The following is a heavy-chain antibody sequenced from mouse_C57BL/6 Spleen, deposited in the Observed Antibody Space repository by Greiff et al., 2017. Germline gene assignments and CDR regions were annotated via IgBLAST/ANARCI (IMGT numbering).Heavy chain of an antibody. V-gene: IGHV1-69*01. CDR2: IDPSDSYT. J-gene: IGHJ2*01. CDR1: GYTFTSYW. D-gene: IGHD1-1*01. CDR3: ARVNYGSSPFDY. Sequence: VQLQQPGAELVMPGASVKLSCKASGYTFTSYWMHWVKQRPGQGLEWIGEIDPSDSYTNYNQKFKGKSTLTVDKSSSTAYMQLSSLTSEDSAVYYCARVNYGSSPFDYWGQGTTLTVSS.